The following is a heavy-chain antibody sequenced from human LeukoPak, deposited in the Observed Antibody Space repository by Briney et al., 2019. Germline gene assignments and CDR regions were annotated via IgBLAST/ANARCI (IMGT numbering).Heavy chain of an antibody. CDR3: ARQFATAAADTRGYFDY. D-gene: IGHD6-25*01. J-gene: IGHJ4*02. CDR2: FFVSGST. CDR1: GGSISSSSDY. Sequence: ASETLSLTRTVSGGSISSSSDYWGWIRQAPGKGLEWIGSFFVSGSTHYNPSLRSRATLFVDTSKNQFSLKLTSMTAADAATYFCARQFATAAADTRGYFDYWGQGTVVAVSS. V-gene: IGHV4-39*01.